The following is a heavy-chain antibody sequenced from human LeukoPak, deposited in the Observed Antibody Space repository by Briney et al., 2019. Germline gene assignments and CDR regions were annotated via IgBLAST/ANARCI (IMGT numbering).Heavy chain of an antibody. CDR3: ARVDTALVTGGYWFDP. CDR1: GGSIRSGDYY. V-gene: IGHV4-31*03. D-gene: IGHD5-18*01. J-gene: IGHJ5*02. CDR2: IYYSGST. Sequence: SQTLSLTCTVSGGSIRSGDYYWSWIRQHPGKGLEWIGYIYYSGSTYYNPSLKSRVIMSVDTSKNQFSLKLCSVTAADTAVYYCARVDTALVTGGYWFDPWGQGTLVTVSS.